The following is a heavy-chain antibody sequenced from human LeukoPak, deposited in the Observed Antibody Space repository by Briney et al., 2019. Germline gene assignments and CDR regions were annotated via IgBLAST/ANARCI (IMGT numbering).Heavy chain of an antibody. CDR3: ASTYYAKSHFDY. CDR2: INPNSDGT. CDR1: GYTFTGYY. V-gene: IGHV1-2*04. Sequence: ASVKVSCKASGYTFTGYYMHWVRQAPGQGLEWMGWINPNSDGTNYAQKFQGWVTMTRDTSISTAYMELSRLRSEDTAVYYCASTYYAKSHFDYWGQGTLVTVSS. D-gene: IGHD2/OR15-2a*01. J-gene: IGHJ4*02.